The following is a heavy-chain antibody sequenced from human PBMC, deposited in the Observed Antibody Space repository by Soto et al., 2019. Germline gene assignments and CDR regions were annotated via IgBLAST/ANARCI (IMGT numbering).Heavy chain of an antibody. CDR2: ISYDESNK. CDR1: GFTFSSYG. CDR3: ARDKSPPSDYYFHYGLDV. J-gene: IGHJ6*02. V-gene: IGHV3-30*03. Sequence: GGSLRLSCAASGFTFSSYGMHWVRQAPGKGLEWVAVISYDESNKYYGDSVKGRFTISRDNPKNTLYLQMNSLRAEDMAVYYCARDKSPPSDYYFHYGLDVWGQGTTVTVSS.